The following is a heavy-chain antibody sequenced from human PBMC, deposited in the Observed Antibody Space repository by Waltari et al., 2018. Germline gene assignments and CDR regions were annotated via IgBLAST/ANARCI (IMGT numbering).Heavy chain of an antibody. CDR3: ARSIGWELGAFDI. D-gene: IGHD1-26*01. J-gene: IGHJ3*02. CDR1: GSPFTQYY. CDR2: INPNSGGT. Sequence: QVQLVQSGAEVKKPGASVKVSCKAYGSPFTQYYMPWMRQAPGQGLEWMGWINPNSGGTNYAQKFQGRVTMTRDTSISTAYMELSRLRSDDTAVYYCARSIGWELGAFDIWGQGTMVTVSS. V-gene: IGHV1-2*02.